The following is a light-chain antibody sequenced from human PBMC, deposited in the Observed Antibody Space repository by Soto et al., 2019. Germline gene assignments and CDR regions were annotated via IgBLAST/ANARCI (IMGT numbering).Light chain of an antibody. V-gene: IGLV2-14*01. CDR1: GSDVGGYDF. J-gene: IGLJ2*01. CDR3: SSYTSSSTLV. CDR2: EVF. Sequence: QSALTQPTSVSGSPGQSITISCTGTGSDVGGYDFVSWYQHHPGKAPKLMIYEVFNRPSGVSNRFSGSKSGNTASLTISGLQSEDEADYYCSSYTSSSTLVFGGGTKVTVL.